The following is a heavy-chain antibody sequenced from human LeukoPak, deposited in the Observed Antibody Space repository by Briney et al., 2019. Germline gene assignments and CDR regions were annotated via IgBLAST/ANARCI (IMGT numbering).Heavy chain of an antibody. CDR1: GFTFSHYN. CDR3: ARGGDYGDYQGT. D-gene: IGHD4-17*01. Sequence: PGGSLRLSCAASGFTFSHYNMNWVRQAPGKGLEWTSYIRNDGGSIYYAHSVRGRFTISRDNAKSSLYLQMNSLGAEDTAVYYCARGGDYGDYQGTWGQGTLVTVSS. J-gene: IGHJ5*02. V-gene: IGHV3-48*01. CDR2: IRNDGGSI.